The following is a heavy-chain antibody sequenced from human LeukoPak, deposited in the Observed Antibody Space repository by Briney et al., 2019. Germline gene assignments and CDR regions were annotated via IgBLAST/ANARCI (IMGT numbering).Heavy chain of an antibody. J-gene: IGHJ4*02. CDR3: ARGSNTHFDY. CDR2: IGTAGDT. D-gene: IGHD2-8*01. CDR1: GFTFSNYD. V-gene: IGHV3-13*04. Sequence: PGGSLRLSCAASGFTFSNYDMHWVRQATGKGLEWVSAIGTAGDTYYPGSVRGRFTMSRENAKNSLYLQMNSLAAGDTAVYYCARGSNTHFDYWGQEILVTVSS.